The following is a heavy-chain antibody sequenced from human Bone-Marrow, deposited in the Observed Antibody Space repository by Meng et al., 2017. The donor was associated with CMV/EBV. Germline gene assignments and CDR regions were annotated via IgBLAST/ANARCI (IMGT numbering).Heavy chain of an antibody. D-gene: IGHD5-18*01. CDR2: ISSSGSTI. Sequence: GGSLRLSCAASGFTFSDYYMSWIRQAPGKGLEWVSYISSSGSTIYYADSVKGRFTISRDNAKNTLYLQMNSLRAEDTAVYYCAKGDTAMVRGAFDYWGQGTLVTVSS. CDR3: AKGDTAMVRGAFDY. V-gene: IGHV3-11*01. J-gene: IGHJ4*02. CDR1: GFTFSDYY.